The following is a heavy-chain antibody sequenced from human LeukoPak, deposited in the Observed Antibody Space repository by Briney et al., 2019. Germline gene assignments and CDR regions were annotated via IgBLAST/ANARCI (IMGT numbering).Heavy chain of an antibody. J-gene: IGHJ4*02. D-gene: IGHD6-19*01. CDR1: GFTCTNYA. CDR2: LSGDGTVT. V-gene: IGHV3-23*01. Sequence: HPGGSLRLSCAASGFTCTNYAMSWVRQAPGKGLEWVSGLSGDGTVTYYAHSVKGRFTISRDNSKNTLFLQMDSLSADDTAVYYCTEAYASSGYTHRDSDYWGQGTLVTVSS. CDR3: TEAYASSGYTHRDSDY.